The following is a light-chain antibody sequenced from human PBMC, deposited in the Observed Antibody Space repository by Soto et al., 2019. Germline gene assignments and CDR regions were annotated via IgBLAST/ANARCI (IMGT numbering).Light chain of an antibody. CDR2: DVN. CDR1: SSDVGLYNY. CDR3: SSYTSATTPVV. J-gene: IGLJ2*01. V-gene: IGLV2-14*03. Sequence: QSVLTQPASVSGSSGQSITISCTGSSSDVGLYNYVSWYKQHPGKAPKLMIYDVNDRPSGVSDRFSGSKSGNTASLTISGLQADDEADYFCSSYTSATTPVVFGGGTKVTVL.